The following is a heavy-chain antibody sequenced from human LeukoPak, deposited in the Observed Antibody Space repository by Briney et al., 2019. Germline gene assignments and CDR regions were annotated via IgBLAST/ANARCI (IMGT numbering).Heavy chain of an antibody. D-gene: IGHD3-22*01. J-gene: IGHJ4*02. CDR2: IRYDGTNK. CDR1: GFTFSIYG. Sequence: PGGSLRLSCAASGFTFSIYGRRWVRQAPGKGLEWVAFIRYDGTNKYYADSVKGRFTISRDNAKNSLYLQMNSLRAEDTAVYYCARACYDSSGYGQNDYWGQGTLVTVSS. V-gene: IGHV3-30*02. CDR3: ARACYDSSGYGQNDY.